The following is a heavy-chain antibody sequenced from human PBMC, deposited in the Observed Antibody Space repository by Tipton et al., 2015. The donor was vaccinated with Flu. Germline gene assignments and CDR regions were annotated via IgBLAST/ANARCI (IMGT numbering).Heavy chain of an antibody. V-gene: IGHV3-53*01. Sequence: AVSGFTVSSNYMSWVRQAPGKGLEWVSVIYSGGSTYYADSVKGRFTISRDNSKNTLYLQMNSLRAEDTAVYYCARDLTYGSVPGAFDIWGQGTMVTVSS. CDR2: IYSGGST. CDR1: GFTVSSNY. CDR3: ARDLTYGSVPGAFDI. J-gene: IGHJ3*02. D-gene: IGHD3-10*01.